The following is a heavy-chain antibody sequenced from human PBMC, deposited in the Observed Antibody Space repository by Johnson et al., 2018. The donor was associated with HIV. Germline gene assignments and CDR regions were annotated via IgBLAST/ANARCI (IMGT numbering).Heavy chain of an antibody. Sequence: EVQLVESGGGLVQPGGSLRLSCAASGFTVSSNYMSWVRQAPGKGLEWVSVIGTAGDTYYPGSVKGRFTISRENAKNSLYLQMNSLRAEDTAVYYCAKDLTSFIVGANDAFDIWGQGTMVTVSS. V-gene: IGHV3-66*02. J-gene: IGHJ3*02. CDR3: AKDLTSFIVGANDAFDI. CDR1: GFTVSSNY. D-gene: IGHD1-26*01. CDR2: IGTAGDT.